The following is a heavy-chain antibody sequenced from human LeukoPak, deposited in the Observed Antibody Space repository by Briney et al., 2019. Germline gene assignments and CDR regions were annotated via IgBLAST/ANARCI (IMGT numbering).Heavy chain of an antibody. J-gene: IGHJ4*02. Sequence: PGGSLRLSCVASGFTLSNAWVSWVRQAPGKGLEWVGRIKSKTAGGTADFAAPVKGRFTMSRDDSKNTLYLQMNSLKAEDTAVYYCVLAYTSGCYYVSWGQGTLVTVSS. CDR1: GFTLSNAW. CDR2: IKSKTAGGTA. V-gene: IGHV3-15*01. CDR3: VLAYTSGCYYVS. D-gene: IGHD6-19*01.